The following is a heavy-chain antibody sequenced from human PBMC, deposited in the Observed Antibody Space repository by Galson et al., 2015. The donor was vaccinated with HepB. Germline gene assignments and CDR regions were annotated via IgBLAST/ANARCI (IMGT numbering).Heavy chain of an antibody. CDR2: ASGGGRST. Sequence: SLRLSCAASGFTFNSHAMSWVRQAPGKGLEWVSVASGGGRSTYYADSVKGRFTISRDNSKNMLFLQMNSLRVEDTALYYCEKGVLQVGASPFDYWGQGTLVTVSS. D-gene: IGHD4/OR15-4a*01. CDR3: EKGVLQVGASPFDY. CDR1: GFTFNSHA. V-gene: IGHV3-23*01. J-gene: IGHJ4*02.